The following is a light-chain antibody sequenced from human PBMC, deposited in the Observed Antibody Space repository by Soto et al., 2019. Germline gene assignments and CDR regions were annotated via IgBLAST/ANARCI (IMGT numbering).Light chain of an antibody. CDR3: QQSGGSPRT. J-gene: IGKJ1*01. Sequence: EIVLTQSPGTLSLSPGERGTLSCRASQNLGTLYLAWFQQKSGRAPRLLIYSASRRATGIPDRFTGSGSGTDFTLTISRVEPEDFAVYFCQQSGGSPRTFGQGTKVDI. CDR1: QNLGTLY. V-gene: IGKV3-20*01. CDR2: SAS.